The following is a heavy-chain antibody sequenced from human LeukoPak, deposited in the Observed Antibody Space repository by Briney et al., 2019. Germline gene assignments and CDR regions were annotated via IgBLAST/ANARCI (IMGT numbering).Heavy chain of an antibody. CDR3: ARGIWYPEFYFDY. V-gene: IGHV4-59*13. CDR1: GDSMSNSY. J-gene: IGHJ4*02. D-gene: IGHD1-14*01. Sequence: NPAETLSLTCNVSGDSMSNSYWSWIRQPPAKGLEGIGYISYSGTTNYNPSLKSRVTTSLDTSKSQFSLQLRSVTAADTAVYYCARGIWYPEFYFDYWGRGTLVTVSS. CDR2: ISYSGTT.